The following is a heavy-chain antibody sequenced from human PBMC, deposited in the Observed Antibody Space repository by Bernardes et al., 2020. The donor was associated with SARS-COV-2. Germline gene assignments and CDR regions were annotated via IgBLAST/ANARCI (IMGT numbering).Heavy chain of an antibody. CDR1: GFSFSNVW. V-gene: IGHV3-15*01. CDR2: IKRQADGGTT. J-gene: IGHJ2*01. Sequence: GGSLRLSCAVSGFSFSNVWMNWVRQAPGKGLEWVGRIKRQADGGTTEYAAPAKGRFTISRDDSENTLHLQMSSLKPEDTAVYYCCTGYFDLWGRGTLVSVSS. CDR3: CTGYFDL.